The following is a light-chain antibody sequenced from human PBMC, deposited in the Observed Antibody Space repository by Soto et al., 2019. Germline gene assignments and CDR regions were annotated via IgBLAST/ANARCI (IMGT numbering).Light chain of an antibody. CDR2: EVN. Sequence: QPASVSGSPGQSITISCTGTSSDVGGHNYVSWYQQHPGKAPKNMIYEVNNGPSGVSDRFSGSKSGNTASLTISGLQAEDEAYYYCSSFTNSGTVVFGGGTQLTVL. V-gene: IGLV2-14*01. J-gene: IGLJ2*01. CDR1: SSDVGGHNY. CDR3: SSFTNSGTVV.